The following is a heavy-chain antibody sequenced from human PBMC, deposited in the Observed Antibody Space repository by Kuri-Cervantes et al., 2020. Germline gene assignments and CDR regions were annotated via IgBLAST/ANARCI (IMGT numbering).Heavy chain of an antibody. CDR3: ARDYYYESSGYYSPFGY. D-gene: IGHD3-22*01. V-gene: IGHV3-7*01. J-gene: IGHJ4*02. CDR2: IKQDGSEK. Sequence: GGSLRLSCAASGFTFSSYWMSWVRQAPGKGLEWVANIKQDGSEKYYVDSVKGRFTISRDNAKNSLYLQMNSLRAEDTAVYYCARDYYYESSGYYSPFGYWGQGTLVTVSS. CDR1: GFTFSSYW.